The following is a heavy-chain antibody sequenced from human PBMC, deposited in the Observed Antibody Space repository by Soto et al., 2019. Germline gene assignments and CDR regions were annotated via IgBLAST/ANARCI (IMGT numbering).Heavy chain of an antibody. CDR2: ISAYNGNT. CDR3: ARGTELEPTQNWFDP. CDR1: GYTFTSYG. D-gene: IGHD1-1*01. Sequence: ASVKVSCKASGYTFTSYGISWVRQAPGQGLEWMGWISAYNGNTNYAQKLQGRVTMTTDTSTSTAYMELRSLRSDDTAVYYCARGTELEPTQNWFDPWGQGTLVTVSS. J-gene: IGHJ5*02. V-gene: IGHV1-18*01.